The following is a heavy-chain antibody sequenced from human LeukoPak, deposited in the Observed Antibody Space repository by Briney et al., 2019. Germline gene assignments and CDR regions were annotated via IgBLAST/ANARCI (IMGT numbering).Heavy chain of an antibody. CDR3: ARDDSGYSSSLAISWFDP. CDR2: INPDSGGT. D-gene: IGHD6-13*01. CDR1: GYTFTGYY. J-gene: IGHJ5*02. V-gene: IGHV1-2*02. Sequence: ASVKVSCKASGYTFTGYYMHWVRQAPGQGLEWMGWINPDSGGTNYAQKFQGRVTMTRDTSISTAYMDLSRLRSDDTAVYYCARDDSGYSSSLAISWFDPWGQGTLVTVSS.